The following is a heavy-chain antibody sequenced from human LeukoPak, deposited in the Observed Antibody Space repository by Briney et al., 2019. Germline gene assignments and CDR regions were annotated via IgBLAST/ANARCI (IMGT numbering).Heavy chain of an antibody. J-gene: IGHJ6*02. D-gene: IGHD1-14*01. CDR2: VHNTGGT. CDR1: GASITSYY. Sequence: SETLSLTCTVSGASITSYYWSWIRRPPGKGPEWIGYVHNTGGTNYNPSLKSRLTLSLDTSKNQFSLRLDSVTAADTAVYYCARLPPLAPAGTTYYHAMDAWGQGTTVTVSS. CDR3: ARLPPLAPAGTTYYHAMDA. V-gene: IGHV4-59*08.